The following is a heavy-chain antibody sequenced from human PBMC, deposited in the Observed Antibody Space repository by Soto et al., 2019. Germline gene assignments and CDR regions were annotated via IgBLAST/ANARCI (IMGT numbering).Heavy chain of an antibody. Sequence: SETLSLTCTVSSGSISTYFWSWVRQPPGKGLEWIGYIYYSGSTNYNPSLKGRVTMSVDTSKNQFSLKLSSVTAADTAVYYCASNVDIVARTDYRGQGTLVTVSS. CDR3: ASNVDIVARTDY. J-gene: IGHJ4*02. CDR1: SGSISTYF. V-gene: IGHV4-59*08. D-gene: IGHD5-12*01. CDR2: IYYSGST.